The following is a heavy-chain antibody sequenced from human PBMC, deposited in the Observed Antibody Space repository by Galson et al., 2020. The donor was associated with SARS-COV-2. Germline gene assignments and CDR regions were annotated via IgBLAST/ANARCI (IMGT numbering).Heavy chain of an antibody. CDR3: ARDQMPAAMFYAFDI. Sequence: KIGESLKISCAASGFTFSSYSMNWVRQAPGKGLEWVSYISSSSSYIYYADSVKGRFTISRDNAKNSLYLQMNSLRAEDTAVYYCARDQMPAAMFYAFDIWGQGTMVTVSS. D-gene: IGHD2-2*01. CDR1: GFTFSSYS. J-gene: IGHJ3*02. CDR2: ISSSSSYI. V-gene: IGHV3-21*01.